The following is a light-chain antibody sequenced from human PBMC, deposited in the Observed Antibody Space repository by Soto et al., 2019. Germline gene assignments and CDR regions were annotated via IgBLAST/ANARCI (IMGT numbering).Light chain of an antibody. CDR1: PGLKGG. V-gene: IGKV1-5*01. J-gene: IGKJ1*01. CDR3: QQYNSFSCT. Sequence: DLQMPQSPSPLAASVGDRVTITCRASPGLKGGLAWYQQKPGKAPKLLIYDASSLKSGVPSRFSGSGSGTEFTLTISSLQPDDFATYYCQQYNSFSCTFGQGTKVDIK. CDR2: DAS.